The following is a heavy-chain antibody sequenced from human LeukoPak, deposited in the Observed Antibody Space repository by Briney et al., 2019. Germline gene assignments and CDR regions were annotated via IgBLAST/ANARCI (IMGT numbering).Heavy chain of an antibody. CDR3: AKDAAYDILTGSESYYYYYYGMDV. J-gene: IGHJ6*02. D-gene: IGHD3-9*01. CDR1: GFTFRSYA. V-gene: IGHV3-66*01. Sequence: GGSLRLSCAASGFTFRSYAMNWVRQAPGKGLEWVSIISGGGGTYYADSVKDRFTISRDNSKNTLYLQMNSLRAEDTAVYYCAKDAAYDILTGSESYYYYYYGMDVWGQGTTVTVSS. CDR2: ISGGGGT.